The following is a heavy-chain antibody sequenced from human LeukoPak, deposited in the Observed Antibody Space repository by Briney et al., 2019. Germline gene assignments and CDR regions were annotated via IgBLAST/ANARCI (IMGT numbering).Heavy chain of an antibody. D-gene: IGHD5-12*01. J-gene: IGHJ4*02. CDR2: INPSGGRT. CDR1: GYTFTGYY. V-gene: IGHV1-46*01. CDR3: ARGMATQGDFDY. Sequence: GASVKVSCKASGYTFTGYYMHWVRQAPGQGLEWMGIINPSGGRTTYAQKFLGRVTMTRDTSTSTVYMELSSLRSEDTAVYYCARGMATQGDFDYWGQGTLLTVSS.